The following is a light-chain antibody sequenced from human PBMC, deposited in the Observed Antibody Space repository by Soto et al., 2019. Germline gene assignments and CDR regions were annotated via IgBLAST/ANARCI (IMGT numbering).Light chain of an antibody. CDR1: QGISSY. J-gene: IGKJ3*01. Sequence: IPLTQSPSSLSASVGDRVTITCRASQGISSYLAWYQQKPGKAPKLLIYAASTLQSGVPSRFSGSGSGTDFTLTISSLQPEDFATYYCQQLNSYPPFTFGPGTRVDI. CDR2: AAS. V-gene: IGKV1-9*01. CDR3: QQLNSYPPFT.